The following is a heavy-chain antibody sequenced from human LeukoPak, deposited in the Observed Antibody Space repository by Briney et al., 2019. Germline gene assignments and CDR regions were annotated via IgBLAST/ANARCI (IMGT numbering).Heavy chain of an antibody. CDR2: INPNSGGT. D-gene: IGHD1-26*01. Sequence: ASVKVSCKAPGYTFTGYYMHWVRQAPGQGLEWMGWINPNSGGTNYAQKFQGRVTMTRDTSISTAYMELSRLRSDDTAVYYCARDPVGAPSNWFDPWGQGTLVTVSS. J-gene: IGHJ5*02. CDR3: ARDPVGAPSNWFDP. CDR1: GYTFTGYY. V-gene: IGHV1-2*02.